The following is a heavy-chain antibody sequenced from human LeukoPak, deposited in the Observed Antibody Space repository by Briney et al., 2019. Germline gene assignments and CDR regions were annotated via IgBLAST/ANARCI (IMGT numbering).Heavy chain of an antibody. CDR3: VRAGAYHFDN. J-gene: IGHJ4*02. CDR1: GFTFSDYW. D-gene: IGHD3-16*01. V-gene: IGHV3-74*01. CDR2: IDTDTRGT. Sequence: GGSLRLSCAASGFTFSDYWMHWVRQAPGKGLVWVSIIDTDTRGTYYADSVKGRFTISRDNAKDTLYRQMNSLRAEDTAVYYCVRAGAYHFDNWGQGTLVTVSS.